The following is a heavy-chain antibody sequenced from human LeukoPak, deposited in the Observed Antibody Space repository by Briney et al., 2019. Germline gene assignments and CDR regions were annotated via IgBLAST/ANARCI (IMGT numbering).Heavy chain of an antibody. V-gene: IGHV1-24*01. CDR1: GYTLTELS. D-gene: IGHD1-1*01. Sequence: ASVKVSCKVSGYTLTELSIHWVRQAPGKGLEWMGGVNPEDGETIYAQKFRGRVTMTEDTPIDTTYMEVSSLRSEDTAVYFCAIAQNWKAGWFDPWGQGTLVTVSS. CDR2: VNPEDGET. CDR3: AIAQNWKAGWFDP. J-gene: IGHJ5*02.